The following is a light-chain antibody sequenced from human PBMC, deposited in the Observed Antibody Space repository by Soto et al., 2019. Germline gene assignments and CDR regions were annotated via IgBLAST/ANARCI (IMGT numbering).Light chain of an antibody. V-gene: IGKV3-11*01. CDR3: QQRTDRTPWK. CDR2: GAS. J-gene: IGKJ1*01. Sequence: GEMVTVACRASQSVSRYLAWYQKKPRQAPTLLLYGASSRATGIPARFRGSGCGTDFTLSTSSVEPDDFAVYSCQQRTDRTPWKIGQGTKVDIK. CDR1: QSVSRY.